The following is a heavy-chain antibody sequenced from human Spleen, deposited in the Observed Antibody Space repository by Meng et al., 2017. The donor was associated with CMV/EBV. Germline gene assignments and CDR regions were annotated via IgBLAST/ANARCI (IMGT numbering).Heavy chain of an antibody. CDR3: ARDGSYNFDY. Sequence: LRLSCAASGFTFSSSWMHWVRQVPGKGMMWVSRLTNDGRTTYAESVKGRFTISRDDATSTLYLQMNSLRAEDTAVYYCARDGSYNFDYWGQGTLVTVSS. V-gene: IGHV3-74*03. D-gene: IGHD1-26*01. CDR1: GFTFSSSW. J-gene: IGHJ4*02. CDR2: LTNDGRTT.